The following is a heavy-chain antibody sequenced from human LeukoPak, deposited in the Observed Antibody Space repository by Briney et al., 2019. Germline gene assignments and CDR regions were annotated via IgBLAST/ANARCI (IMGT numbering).Heavy chain of an antibody. CDR2: ISGSGGST. Sequence: GGSLRLSCAASGFTFSSYAMSWVRQAPGKGLEWVSAISGSGGSTYYADSVKGRFTISRDNSKNTLYLQMNSLRAEDTAVYYCAKLQWLVRYLGDAFDIWGQGTMATVSS. CDR3: AKLQWLVRYLGDAFDI. CDR1: GFTFSSYA. J-gene: IGHJ3*02. D-gene: IGHD6-19*01. V-gene: IGHV3-23*01.